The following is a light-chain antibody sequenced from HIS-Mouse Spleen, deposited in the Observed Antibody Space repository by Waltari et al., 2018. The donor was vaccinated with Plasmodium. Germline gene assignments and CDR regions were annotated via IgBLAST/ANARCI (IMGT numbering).Light chain of an antibody. CDR1: SSDVGSYNL. J-gene: IGLJ3*02. V-gene: IGLV2-23*01. CDR2: EGS. CDR3: CSYAGSSTNWV. Sequence: QSALTQPASVSGSPGQSITISCTGTSSDVGSYNLVSWYQQRPGKAPKLMIYEGSNRPSGVSNRFSGSKSVNTASLTISGLQAEDEADYYCCSYAGSSTNWVFGGGTKLTVL.